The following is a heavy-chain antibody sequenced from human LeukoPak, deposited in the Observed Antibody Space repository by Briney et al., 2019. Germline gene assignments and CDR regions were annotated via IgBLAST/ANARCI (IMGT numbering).Heavy chain of an antibody. CDR3: ATGSSYALHWAFDI. Sequence: PSETLSLTCTVSGYSISSGYYWGWIRQPPGKGLEWIGSIYHRGSTYYNPSLKSRVTISVDTSKNQFSLKLSSVTAADTAVYYCATGSSYALHWAFDIWGQRTMVTVSS. J-gene: IGHJ3*02. V-gene: IGHV4-38-2*02. CDR1: GYSISSGYY. D-gene: IGHD5-18*01. CDR2: IYHRGST.